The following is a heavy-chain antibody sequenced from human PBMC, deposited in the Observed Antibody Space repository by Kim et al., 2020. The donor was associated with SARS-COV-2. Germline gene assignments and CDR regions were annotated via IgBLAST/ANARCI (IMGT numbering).Heavy chain of an antibody. CDR3: ARDLSGWCSSTSCHANYYGMDV. Sequence: SETLSLTCTVSGGSISSSSYYWGWIRQPPGKGLEWIGSIYYSGSTYYNPSLKSRVTISVDTSKNQFSLKLSSVTAADTAVYYCARDLSGWCSSTSCHANYYGMDVWGQGTTVTVSS. CDR1: GGSISSSSYY. V-gene: IGHV4-39*07. D-gene: IGHD2-2*01. CDR2: IYYSGST. J-gene: IGHJ6*02.